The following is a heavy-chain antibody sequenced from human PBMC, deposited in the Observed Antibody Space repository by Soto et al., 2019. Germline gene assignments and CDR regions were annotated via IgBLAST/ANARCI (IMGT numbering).Heavy chain of an antibody. CDR3: ARDGAPVGKYDFWSGYTFDY. CDR1: GYSIISGCY. CDR2: IYHSGST. D-gene: IGHD3-3*01. J-gene: IGHJ4*02. Sequence: SETLSLTCAVSGYSIISGCYWGWIRQPPGKGLEWIGSIYHSGSTYYNPSLKSRVTISVDTSKDQFSLKLSSVTAADTAVYYCARDGAPVGKYDFWSGYTFDYWGQGTLVTVSS. V-gene: IGHV4-38-2*02.